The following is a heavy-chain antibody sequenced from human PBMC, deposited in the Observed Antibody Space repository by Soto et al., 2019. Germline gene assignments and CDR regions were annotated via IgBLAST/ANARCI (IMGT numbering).Heavy chain of an antibody. CDR3: ARLGATYYFDY. Sequence: EVQLVASGGGLVQPGGSLRLSCAASGFTFSSYAMHWVRQAPGKGMECVSATNSNGGSTYYANAVKGRFTISRDNSKNTRFLQMGSLGSEDVTVYYCARLGATYYFDYWGQGTLVTVSS. V-gene: IGHV3-64*01. D-gene: IGHD2-15*01. CDR1: GFTFSSYA. CDR2: TNSNGGST. J-gene: IGHJ4*02.